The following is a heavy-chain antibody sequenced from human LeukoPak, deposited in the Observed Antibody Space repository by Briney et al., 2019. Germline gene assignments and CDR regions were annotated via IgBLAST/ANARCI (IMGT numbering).Heavy chain of an antibody. J-gene: IGHJ6*02. D-gene: IGHD5-24*01. Sequence: PSETQSLTCIVSGGSISSYYWSWIRQSPGKGLEWIGQIYFSGSTNYNPSFKSRVTISVDTSKNQVSLRLSSVTAADTAVYYCARAKMGYNLAYFYGMDVWGQGTTVTAS. CDR2: IYFSGST. CDR1: GGSISSYY. V-gene: IGHV4-59*01. CDR3: ARAKMGYNLAYFYGMDV.